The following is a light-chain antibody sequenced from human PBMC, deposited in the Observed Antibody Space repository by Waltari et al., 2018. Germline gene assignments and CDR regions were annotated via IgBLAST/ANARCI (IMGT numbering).Light chain of an antibody. CDR3: QTWDSSTGVV. J-gene: IGLJ2*01. V-gene: IGLV3-1*01. Sequence: SYELTQPPSVSVSLGQTASITCSGDELGDKYVCWYQQKPGQSPVLVIYQDTKRPSGIPDRFSGSNSGNTATLTIRGTQAMDEADYYCQTWDSSTGVVFGGGTKLTVL. CDR1: ELGDKY. CDR2: QDT.